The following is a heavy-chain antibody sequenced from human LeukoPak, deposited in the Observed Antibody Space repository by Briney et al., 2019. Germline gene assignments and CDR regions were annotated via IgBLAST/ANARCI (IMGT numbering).Heavy chain of an antibody. V-gene: IGHV3-21*01. CDR1: GFTFSSYS. CDR3: AREVTTTQNFDY. Sequence: GGSLRLSCAASGFTFSSYSMNWVRQAPGKGLEWVSSISSSSRYICYADSVKGRFTISRDNAKNSLYLQMNSLRAEDTAVYYCAREVTTTQNFDYWGQGTLVTVSS. J-gene: IGHJ4*02. CDR2: ISSSSRYI. D-gene: IGHD1-1*01.